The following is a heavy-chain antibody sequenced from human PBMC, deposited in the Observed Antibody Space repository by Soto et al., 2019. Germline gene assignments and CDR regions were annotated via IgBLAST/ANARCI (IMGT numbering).Heavy chain of an antibody. CDR2: IIPIFGTA. V-gene: IGHV1-69*01. J-gene: IGHJ6*02. D-gene: IGHD7-27*01. CDR3: ARDPVTRGYYYYGMDV. Sequence: QVQLVQSGAEVKKPGSSVKVSCKASGGTFSSYAISWVRQAPGQGLEWMGGIIPIFGTANYAQKFQGRVTITADESTSTAYMELSSLRSEDTAVYYCARDPVTRGYYYYGMDVWGQGTTVTVSS. CDR1: GGTFSSYA.